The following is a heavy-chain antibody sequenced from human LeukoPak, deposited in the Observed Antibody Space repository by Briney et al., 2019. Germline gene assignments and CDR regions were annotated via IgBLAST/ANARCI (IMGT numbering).Heavy chain of an antibody. CDR1: GCTFSSYA. CDR3: AQGQYNWNDGRQEFDP. J-gene: IGHJ5*02. Sequence: ASVKVSCKASGCTFSSYAINWVRQAPGQGLEWMGGIIPIFGTANYAQKFQGRVTITADESTSTAYMELSSLRSEDTAVYYCAQGQYNWNDGRQEFDPWGQGTLVTVSS. CDR2: IIPIFGTA. V-gene: IGHV1-69*01. D-gene: IGHD1-1*01.